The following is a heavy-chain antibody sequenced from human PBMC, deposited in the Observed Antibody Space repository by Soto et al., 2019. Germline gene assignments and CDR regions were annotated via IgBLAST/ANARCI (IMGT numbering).Heavy chain of an antibody. Sequence: GGSLRLSCTASGFTFGDYAMSWFRQAPGKGLEWVGFIRSKAYGGTTEYAASVKGRFTISRDDSKSIAYLQMNSLKTEDTAVYYCTRDGRALMVRGVIPNDYWGQGTLVTVSS. CDR2: IRSKAYGGTT. CDR1: GFTFGDYA. J-gene: IGHJ4*02. V-gene: IGHV3-49*03. D-gene: IGHD3-10*01. CDR3: TRDGRALMVRGVIPNDY.